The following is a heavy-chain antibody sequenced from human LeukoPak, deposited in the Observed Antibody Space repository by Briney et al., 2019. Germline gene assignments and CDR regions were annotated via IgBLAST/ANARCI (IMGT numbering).Heavy chain of an antibody. CDR2: ISGSGGTT. V-gene: IGHV3-23*01. D-gene: IGHD3-22*01. Sequence: PGGSLRLSCAASGFTFSSYAMSWVRQAPGKWLEWVSSISGSGGTTDYADSVKGRFTISRDISKNTLYLQMNSLRAEDTAVYYCASAYYYDSSALSPWGQGTLVTVSS. CDR3: ASAYYYDSSALSP. CDR1: GFTFSSYA. J-gene: IGHJ5*02.